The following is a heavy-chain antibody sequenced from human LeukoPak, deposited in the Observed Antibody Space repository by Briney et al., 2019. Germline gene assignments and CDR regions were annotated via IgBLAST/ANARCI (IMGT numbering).Heavy chain of an antibody. D-gene: IGHD3-16*02. Sequence: GGSLRLSCVASGFSFTNYAMSWVRQAPGKGLEWVSAISGSGGSTYYADSVKGRFTISRDNSKNTLYLQMNSLRAEDTAVYYCAKVQIPAFGGVIVAGLNYYYYGMDVWGQGTTVTVSS. V-gene: IGHV3-23*01. CDR1: GFSFTNYA. J-gene: IGHJ6*02. CDR2: ISGSGGST. CDR3: AKVQIPAFGGVIVAGLNYYYYGMDV.